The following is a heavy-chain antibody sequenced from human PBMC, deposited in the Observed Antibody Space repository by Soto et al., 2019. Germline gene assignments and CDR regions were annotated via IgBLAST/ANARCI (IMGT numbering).Heavy chain of an antibody. CDR2: ISGSGGST. CDR3: AKGPTTLQGYYYYYMDV. D-gene: IGHD1-26*01. J-gene: IGHJ6*03. V-gene: IGHV3-23*01. Sequence: GGSLRLSCVASGFSFSSYAMSWVRQAPGKGLEWLSAISGSGGSTYYADSVKGRFTISRDNSKNTLYLQMNSLRAEDTAVYYCAKGPTTLQGYYYYYMDVWGKGTTVTVSS. CDR1: GFSFSSYA.